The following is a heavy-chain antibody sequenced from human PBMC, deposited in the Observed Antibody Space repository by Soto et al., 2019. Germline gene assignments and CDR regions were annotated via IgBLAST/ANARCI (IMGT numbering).Heavy chain of an antibody. D-gene: IGHD5-12*01. CDR3: ARGHGVATTMGWFDP. CDR2: IYYDGSNK. V-gene: IGHV3-33*01. J-gene: IGHJ5*02. Sequence: QVLLVESGGGVVQPGRFLRLSCAASGFTFSSYGMHWVRQAPGKGLEWVAVIYYDGSNKYYADSVKGRFTISRDNSKNMLYLQMNSLRAEDTAVYYCARGHGVATTMGWFDPWGQGTPVTVSS. CDR1: GFTFSSYG.